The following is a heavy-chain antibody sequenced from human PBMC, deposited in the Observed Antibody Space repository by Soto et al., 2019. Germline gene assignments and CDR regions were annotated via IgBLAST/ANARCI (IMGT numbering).Heavy chain of an antibody. V-gene: IGHV5-51*01. Sequence: EVQLVQSGVEVKKPGESLKISCKGSGYRFDSYWVGWVRQMPGKGLEWLGIIYPGDSETRYSPSFQGHVTISVDKSSSTAYLQWSSLKASDTAIYYCARRAGARAFYYYGLDVWGQGTTVTVSS. D-gene: IGHD6-6*01. J-gene: IGHJ6*02. CDR2: IYPGDSET. CDR3: ARRAGARAFYYYGLDV. CDR1: GYRFDSYW.